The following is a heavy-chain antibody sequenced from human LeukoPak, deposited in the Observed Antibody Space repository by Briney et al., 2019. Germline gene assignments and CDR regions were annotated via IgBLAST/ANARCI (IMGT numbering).Heavy chain of an antibody. J-gene: IGHJ4*02. V-gene: IGHV4-59*01. CDR3: ARVHLAAAGPYYFDY. CDR2: IYYSGGT. D-gene: IGHD6-13*01. Sequence: PSGTLSLTCTVSGGSISRYSRNWVRQPPGKGLGWVGCIYYSGGTNYNPSPKSGVSISVDTSKNQFSRKPSSVTAADTAVYYCARVHLAAAGPYYFDYWGQGTLVTVSS. CDR1: GGSISRYS.